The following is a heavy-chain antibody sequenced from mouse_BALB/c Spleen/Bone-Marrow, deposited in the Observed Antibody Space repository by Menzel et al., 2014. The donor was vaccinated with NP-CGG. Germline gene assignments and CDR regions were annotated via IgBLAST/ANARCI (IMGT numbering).Heavy chain of an antibody. CDR2: IDPTNGNT. J-gene: IGHJ3*01. Sequence: VHQQQSGAELVKPGASVKLSCTASGFNIKDTYMHWVKQRPEQGLEWIGRIDPTNGNTKYDPKFQGKATITADTSSNTAYLQLSSLTSEDTAVYYCARNGNYGAWFAYWGQGTLVTVSA. CDR1: GFNIKDTY. V-gene: IGHV14-3*02. D-gene: IGHD2-1*01. CDR3: ARNGNYGAWFAY.